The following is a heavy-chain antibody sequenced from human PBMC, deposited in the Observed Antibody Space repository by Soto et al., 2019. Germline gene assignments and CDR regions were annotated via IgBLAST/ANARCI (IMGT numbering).Heavy chain of an antibody. CDR2: IKQDGSEK. Sequence: EVQLVESGGGLVQPGGSLRLSCAASGLTFSSYWMSWVRQAPGKGLEWVANIKQDGSEKYYVDSVKGRFTISRDNAKNSLYLQMNSLRAEDTAVYYCARDGGYCSSTSCYTRAMQLDYWGQGTLVTVSS. J-gene: IGHJ4*02. D-gene: IGHD2-2*02. V-gene: IGHV3-7*03. CDR1: GLTFSSYW. CDR3: ARDGGYCSSTSCYTRAMQLDY.